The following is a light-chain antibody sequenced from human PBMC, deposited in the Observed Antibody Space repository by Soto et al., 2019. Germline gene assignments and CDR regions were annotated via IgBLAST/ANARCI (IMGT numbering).Light chain of an antibody. V-gene: IGKV3-15*01. CDR3: QQYYSYPRT. CDR1: QSVSGN. J-gene: IGKJ1*01. Sequence: EIVMTQSPATLSVPPGERATLSCRASQSVSGNLAWYQQKPGQAPRLLIYGASTRATGIPARFSGSGSGTEFTLTISCLQSEDFATYYCQQYYSYPRTFGQGTKVDIK. CDR2: GAS.